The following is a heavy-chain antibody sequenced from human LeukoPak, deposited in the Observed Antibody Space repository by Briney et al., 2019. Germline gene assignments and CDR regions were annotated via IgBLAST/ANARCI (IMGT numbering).Heavy chain of an antibody. V-gene: IGHV3-21*01. D-gene: IGHD6-25*01. J-gene: IGHJ6*03. CDR1: GFTFSNFN. CDR2: ISIGSTYI. CDR3: ARFAAGGSYYYYMDV. Sequence: GGSLRLSCAASGFTFSNFNMNWVRQAPGKGLEWVSTISIGSTYIFYADSVKGRFTISRDNAKNSLYLQMNSLRADDTAVYYCARFAAGGSYYYYMDVWGKGTTVTVSS.